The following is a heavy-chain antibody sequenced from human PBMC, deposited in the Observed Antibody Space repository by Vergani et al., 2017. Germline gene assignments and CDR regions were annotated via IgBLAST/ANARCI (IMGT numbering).Heavy chain of an antibody. D-gene: IGHD2-15*01. Sequence: QVQLQESGPGLVKPSETLSLTCTVSGDSVISTDYHWGWIRQPPGKGLEWIGSMDYSGSPSYNPSLESRISISFETPKNQFSLRLTSVTAADTALYYCASKRGACRAAYCHSYDFWGPGTLVGVSS. CDR2: MDYSGSP. CDR3: ASKRGACRAAYCHSYDF. V-gene: IGHV4-39*01. J-gene: IGHJ4*02. CDR1: GDSVISTDYH.